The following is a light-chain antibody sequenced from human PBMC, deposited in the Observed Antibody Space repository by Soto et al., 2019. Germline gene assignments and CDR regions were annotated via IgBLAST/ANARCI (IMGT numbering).Light chain of an antibody. CDR2: SNN. Sequence: SALPQPPSASGTPGQRVTNSCSGSSSNIGSNTVNWYQQLPGTAPKLLIYSNNQRPSGVPDRFSGSKSGTSASLAISGLQSEDEADYYCAAWDDSLNGYVFGTGTKVTVL. V-gene: IGLV1-44*01. J-gene: IGLJ1*01. CDR1: SSNIGSNT. CDR3: AAWDDSLNGYV.